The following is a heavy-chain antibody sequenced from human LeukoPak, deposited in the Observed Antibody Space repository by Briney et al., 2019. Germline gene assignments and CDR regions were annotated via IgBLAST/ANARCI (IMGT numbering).Heavy chain of an antibody. CDR2: INHSGST. V-gene: IGHV4-34*01. CDR1: GGPFSGYY. Sequence: SETLSLTCAVYGGPFSGYYWSWIRQPPGKGLEWIGEINHSGSTNYNPSLKSRVTISVDTSKNQFSLKLSSVTAADTAVYYCARGSGYSYGLGYWGQGTLVTVSS. D-gene: IGHD5-18*01. J-gene: IGHJ4*02. CDR3: ARGSGYSYGLGY.